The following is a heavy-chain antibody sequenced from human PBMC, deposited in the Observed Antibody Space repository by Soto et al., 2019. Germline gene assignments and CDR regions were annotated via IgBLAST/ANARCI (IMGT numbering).Heavy chain of an antibody. CDR1: GGSISRGDYY. J-gene: IGHJ3*02. D-gene: IGHD3-16*01. Sequence: QVQLQESGPGLVKPSQTLSLTCSVSGGSISRGDYYWSWIRQHPGRGLEWIGYIYHSGSTNYNPSLKRRVFRSVDTSKSQFSLNLTSVTAADTAVYRCARVGSDFDAFDIWGQGTMVTVSS. CDR3: ARVGSDFDAFDI. CDR2: IYHSGST. V-gene: IGHV4-31*03.